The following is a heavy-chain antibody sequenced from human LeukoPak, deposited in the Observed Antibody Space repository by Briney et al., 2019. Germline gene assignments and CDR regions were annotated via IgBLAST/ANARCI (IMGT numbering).Heavy chain of an antibody. J-gene: IGHJ4*02. V-gene: IGHV3-21*04. Sequence: GGSLRLSCAASGFTFSSYSMTWVRQSPGKGLEWVSSISSGSSDIYYADSVKGRFTISRDNAKNSLYLQMNSLRAEDTAVYYCARLSIVGATYFDYWGQGTLVTVSS. CDR1: GFTFSSYS. D-gene: IGHD1-26*01. CDR3: ARLSIVGATYFDY. CDR2: ISSGSSDI.